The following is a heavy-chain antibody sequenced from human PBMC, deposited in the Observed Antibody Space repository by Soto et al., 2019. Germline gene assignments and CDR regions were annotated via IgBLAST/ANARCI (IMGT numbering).Heavy chain of an antibody. J-gene: IGHJ4*02. CDR2: ISYDGSNK. V-gene: IGHV3-30-3*01. CDR1: GFTFSSYA. CDR3: ARDRGDGYSQLDY. Sequence: QVQLVESGGGVVQPGRSLRLSCAASGFTFSSYAMHWVRQAPGKGLEWVAVISYDGSNKYYADSVKGRFTISRDNSKNTLDLQMNSLRAEDTAVYYCARDRGDGYSQLDYWGQGTLVTVSS. D-gene: IGHD3-10*01.